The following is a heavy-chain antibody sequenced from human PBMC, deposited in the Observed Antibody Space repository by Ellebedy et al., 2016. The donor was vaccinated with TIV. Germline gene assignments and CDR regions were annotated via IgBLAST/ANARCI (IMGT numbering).Heavy chain of an antibody. D-gene: IGHD3-22*01. CDR2: ISSTGSRT. CDR1: GFTFSRHA. CDR3: AKGRGGGSDTSAPRYYFDY. J-gene: IGHJ4*02. Sequence: GESLKISCAASGFTFSRHAMSWVRQAPGKGLEWVSTISSTGSRTYYADSVEGRFIISRDNSKKTLYLQMNSLRAEDTAVYYCAKGRGGGSDTSAPRYYFDYWGLGTLVTVSS. V-gene: IGHV3-23*01.